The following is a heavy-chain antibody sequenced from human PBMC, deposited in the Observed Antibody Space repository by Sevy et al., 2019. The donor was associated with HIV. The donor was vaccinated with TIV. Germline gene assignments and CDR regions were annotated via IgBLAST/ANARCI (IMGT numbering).Heavy chain of an antibody. V-gene: IGHV3-48*03. Sequence: GGSLRLSCAASGFTFSSYETNWVRQAPGKGLEWVSYISSSGSTIYYADSVKGRFTISRDNAKNSLYLQMNSLRAEDTAVYYCARTMTQDYYYGMDVWGQGTTVTVSS. CDR2: ISSSGSTI. D-gene: IGHD3-22*01. CDR1: GFTFSSYE. CDR3: ARTMTQDYYYGMDV. J-gene: IGHJ6*02.